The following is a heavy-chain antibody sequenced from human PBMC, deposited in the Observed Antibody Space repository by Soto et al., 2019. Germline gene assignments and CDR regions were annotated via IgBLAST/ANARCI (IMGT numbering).Heavy chain of an antibody. CDR2: IIPIFGTA. CDR3: ARSPSDYYDSSGYYGAFDI. CDR1: GVTFSSYA. J-gene: IGHJ3*02. Sequence: ASVRVSCKASGVTFSSYAISWVRQAPGQGLEWMGGIIPIFGTANYAQKFQGRVTITADESTSTAYMELSSLRSEDTAVYYCARSPSDYYDSSGYYGAFDIWGQGTMVTVSS. D-gene: IGHD3-22*01. V-gene: IGHV1-69*13.